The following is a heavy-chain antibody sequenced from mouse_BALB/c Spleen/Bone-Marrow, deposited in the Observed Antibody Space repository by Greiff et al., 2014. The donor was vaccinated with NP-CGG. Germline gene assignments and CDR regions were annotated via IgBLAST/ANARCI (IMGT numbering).Heavy chain of an antibody. CDR3: ARNPYGNYAMDY. CDR2: IWSDGNT. V-gene: IGHV2-6*02. CDR1: GFSLTSYG. J-gene: IGHJ4*01. D-gene: IGHD2-10*02. Sequence: VMLVESGPGLVAPSQSLSITCTVSGFSLTSYGVHWARQPPGKGLEWLVVIWSDGNTTYNSALKSRLSISKDNSKSQVFLKMNSLQTDDTAMYYCARNPYGNYAMDYWGQGTSVTVSS.